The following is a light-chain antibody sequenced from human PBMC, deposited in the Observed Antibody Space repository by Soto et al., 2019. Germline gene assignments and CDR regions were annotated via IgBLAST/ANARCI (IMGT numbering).Light chain of an antibody. CDR3: QQYNNWPPGT. V-gene: IGKV2-28*01. J-gene: IGKJ1*01. CDR2: LGS. Sequence: DIVMTQSPLSLPVTPGEPASISCRSIQSLLHYNGNNYLDWYLQKPGQSPQVLIYLGSNRASGVPDRFSGSGSGTEFTLTISSLQSEDFAVYYCQQYNNWPPGTFGQGTKVDIK. CDR1: QSLLHYNGNNY.